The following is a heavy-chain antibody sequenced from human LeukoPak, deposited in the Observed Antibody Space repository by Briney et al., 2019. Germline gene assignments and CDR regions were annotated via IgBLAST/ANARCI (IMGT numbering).Heavy chain of an antibody. CDR1: GGSISSSSYY. D-gene: IGHD1-26*01. CDR2: IYYSDST. CDR3: ARHEYSGSYYGLSWFDP. Sequence: MPSETLSLTCTVSGGSISSSSYYWGWIRQPPGKGLEWFESIYYSDSTYYNPSLKSRVTISVDTSENQLSLKLSSLTAADTAVYYCARHEYSGSYYGLSWFDPWGQGTLVTVSS. J-gene: IGHJ5*02. V-gene: IGHV4-39*01.